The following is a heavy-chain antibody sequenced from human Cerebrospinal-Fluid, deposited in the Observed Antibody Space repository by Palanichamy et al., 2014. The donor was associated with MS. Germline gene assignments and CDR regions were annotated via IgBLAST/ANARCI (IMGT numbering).Heavy chain of an antibody. Sequence: QVQLQESGPGLVRTSETLPLTCTVSGDSINNYYWSWIRQPPGGGLEWIGSIYYTGSTNYNPSLKSRVTMSIDTSRTHFSLRLTSMTAADTAVYYCARRRFGVYFDYWGQGMLVTVSS. CDR1: GDSINNYY. J-gene: IGHJ4*02. CDR2: IYYTGST. D-gene: IGHD2-8*01. V-gene: IGHV4-59*08. CDR3: ARRRFGVYFDY.